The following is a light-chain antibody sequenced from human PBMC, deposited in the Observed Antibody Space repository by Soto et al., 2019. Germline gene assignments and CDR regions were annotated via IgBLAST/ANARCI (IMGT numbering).Light chain of an antibody. J-gene: IGLJ2*01. CDR1: YPNIGSNT. V-gene: IGLV1-44*01. CDR2: DNN. CDR3: ATWDDSLNGVV. Sequence: QSVLTQPPSASGTPGQRVTISCSGGYPNIGSNTVNWYHPLPGTAPKLLIYDNNQRPSGVPDRFSGSTSGTSASLAISGLLSEDEADYYCATWDDSLNGVVFGGGTKLTVL.